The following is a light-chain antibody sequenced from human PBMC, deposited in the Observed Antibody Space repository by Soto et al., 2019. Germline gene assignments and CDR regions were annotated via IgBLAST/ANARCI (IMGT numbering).Light chain of an antibody. Sequence: IVLTHSPGTLSLSPGERATLSCRASQSVSSSYLAWYQQKPGQAPRLLIYGASSRATGIPHRFSGSGSGTDFTLTISRLEPEDFAVYYCQQYGSSGTFGQGTKVDIK. CDR2: GAS. J-gene: IGKJ1*01. CDR3: QQYGSSGT. CDR1: QSVSSSY. V-gene: IGKV3-20*01.